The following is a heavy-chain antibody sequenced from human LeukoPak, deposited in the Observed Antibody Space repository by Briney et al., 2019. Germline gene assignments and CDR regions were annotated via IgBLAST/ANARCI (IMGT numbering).Heavy chain of an antibody. D-gene: IGHD3-10*01. CDR2: ISYDGSNK. V-gene: IGHV3-30*01. CDR1: GFTFSSYA. CDR3: ARDSTYYYASRSSGPHYFDY. J-gene: IGHJ4*02. Sequence: GRSLRLSCAASGFTFSSYAMHWVRQAPGKGLEGVAVISYDGSNKYYADSGKGRFTLCRDNHKDTLYLQCNSLSAEDTAVYYCARDSTYYYASRSSGPHYFDYWGQGTLVTVSS.